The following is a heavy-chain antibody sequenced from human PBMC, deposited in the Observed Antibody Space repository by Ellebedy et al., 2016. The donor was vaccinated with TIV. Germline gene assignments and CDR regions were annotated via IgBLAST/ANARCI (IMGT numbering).Heavy chain of an antibody. CDR2: ISSSSSYI. D-gene: IGHD3-22*01. J-gene: IGHJ4*02. Sequence: GESLKISXAASGFTFSSYSMNWVRQAPGKGLEWVSSISSSSSYIYYADSVKGRFTISRDNAKNSLYLQMNSLRAEDTAVYYCAGKYYYDSSGYYSATDYWGQGTLVTVSS. CDR3: AGKYYYDSSGYYSATDY. CDR1: GFTFSSYS. V-gene: IGHV3-21*01.